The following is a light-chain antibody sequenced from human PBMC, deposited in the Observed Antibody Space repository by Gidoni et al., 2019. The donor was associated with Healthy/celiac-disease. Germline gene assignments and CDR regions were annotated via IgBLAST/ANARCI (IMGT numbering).Light chain of an antibody. CDR1: PSISRS. J-gene: IGKJ5*01. CDR3: QQRYSTPTT. CDR2: AAS. Sequence: DIEMTQSTSSVSASVGDRVTITCRASPSISRSLNWYQQKPVKAPKLLIYAASSLHRGVPSRFSGSGSGTDFTPTIISLQPADVATSYCQQRYSTPTTFGQGTRLEIK. V-gene: IGKV1-39*01.